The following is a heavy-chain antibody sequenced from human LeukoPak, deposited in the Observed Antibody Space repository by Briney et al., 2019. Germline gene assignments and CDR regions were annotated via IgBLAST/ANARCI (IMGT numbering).Heavy chain of an antibody. D-gene: IGHD2-2*01. Sequence: ASVKVSCKASGGTFSSYAISWVRQAPGQGLEWMGRIIPIFGIANYAQKFQGRVTITADKSTSTAYMELRSLRSDDTAVYYCARLRDIVVVPAAFLDYWGQGTLVTVSS. CDR3: ARLRDIVVVPAAFLDY. CDR2: IIPIFGIA. CDR1: GGTFSSYA. V-gene: IGHV1-69*04. J-gene: IGHJ4*02.